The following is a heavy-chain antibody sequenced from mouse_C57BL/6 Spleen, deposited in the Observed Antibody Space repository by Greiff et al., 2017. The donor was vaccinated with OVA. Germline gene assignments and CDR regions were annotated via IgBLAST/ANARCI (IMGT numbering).Heavy chain of an antibody. CDR2: IDPSDSYT. Sequence: QVQLQQSGAELVMPGASVKLSCKASGYTFTSYWMHWVKQRPGQGLEWIGEIDPSDSYTNYNQKFKGKSTLTVDKSSSTAYMQLSSLTSEDSAVYYCARWNYEDYFDYWGQGTTLTVSS. CDR3: ARWNYEDYFDY. CDR1: GYTFTSYW. D-gene: IGHD1-1*01. V-gene: IGHV1-69*01. J-gene: IGHJ2*01.